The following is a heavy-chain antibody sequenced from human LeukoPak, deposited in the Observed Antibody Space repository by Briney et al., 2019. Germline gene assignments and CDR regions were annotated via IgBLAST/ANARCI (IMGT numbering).Heavy chain of an antibody. J-gene: IGHJ4*02. CDR2: IYYSGST. Sequence: SETLSLTCTVSGGSISSYYWSWIRQPPGKGLEWIGYIYYSGSTNYNPSLESRVTISVDTSKNQFSLKLSSVTAADTAVYYCARAVAGTFYWGQGTLVTVSS. D-gene: IGHD6-19*01. CDR3: ARAVAGTFY. V-gene: IGHV4-59*01. CDR1: GGSISSYY.